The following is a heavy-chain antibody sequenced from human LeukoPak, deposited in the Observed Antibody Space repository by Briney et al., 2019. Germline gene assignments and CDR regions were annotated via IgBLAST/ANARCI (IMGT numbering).Heavy chain of an antibody. D-gene: IGHD3-3*01. Sequence: GRSLRLSCAASGFTFDSYSMHWVRQAPGKGLEWVAVISYDGSNKYYADSVKGRFTISRDNSKNTLYLQMNSLRAEDTAVYYCAKDWRASRDYYYGMDVWGQGTTVTVSS. CDR3: AKDWRASRDYYYGMDV. CDR1: GFTFDSYS. J-gene: IGHJ6*02. CDR2: ISYDGSNK. V-gene: IGHV3-30*04.